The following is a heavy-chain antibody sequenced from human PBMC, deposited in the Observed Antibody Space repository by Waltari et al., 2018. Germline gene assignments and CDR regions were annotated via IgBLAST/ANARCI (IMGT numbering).Heavy chain of an antibody. J-gene: IGHJ4*02. CDR3: ATPFYNWDDPLHS. Sequence: EVQLLESGGDLVQPGVSLRLSCAASRITFRHHSINWVRLAPGTGLEWVSAITVGDDTYYADSVKGRFTISRDTSKDTVHLQMNGLRAEDTAVYYCATPFYNWDDPLHSWGQGTLVTVSS. D-gene: IGHD1-20*01. CDR2: ITVGDDT. V-gene: IGHV3-23*01. CDR1: RITFRHHS.